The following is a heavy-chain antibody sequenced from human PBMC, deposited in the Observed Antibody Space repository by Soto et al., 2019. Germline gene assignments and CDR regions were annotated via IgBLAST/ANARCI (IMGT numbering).Heavy chain of an antibody. J-gene: IGHJ5*02. CDR2: IYYSGST. V-gene: IGHV4-59*12. CDR3: ARGFNA. CDR1: GGSISSYY. Sequence: QVQLQESGPGLVKPSETLSLTCTVSGGSISSYYWSWIRQPPGKGLEWIGYIYYSGSTNYNPSLKSRVTISVDKSKNQFSLRLSSVTAADTAVYCCARGFNAWGQGTLVTVSS.